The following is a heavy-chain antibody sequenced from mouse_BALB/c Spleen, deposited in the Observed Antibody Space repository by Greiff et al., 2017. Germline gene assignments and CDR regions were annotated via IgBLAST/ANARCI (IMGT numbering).Heavy chain of an antibody. J-gene: IGHJ2*01. V-gene: IGHV5-17*02. CDR3: ARRPPSYDLDY. Sequence: EVQLVESGGGLVQPGGSRKLSCAASGFTFSSFGMHWVRQAPEKGLEWVAYISSGSSTIYYADTVKGRFTISRDNPKNTLFLQMTSLRSEDTAMYYCARRPPSYDLDYWGQGTTLTVSS. D-gene: IGHD1-1*01. CDR1: GFTFSSFG. CDR2: ISSGSSTI.